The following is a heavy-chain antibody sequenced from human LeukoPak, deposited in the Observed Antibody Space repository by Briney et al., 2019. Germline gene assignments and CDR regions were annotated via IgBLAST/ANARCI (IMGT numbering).Heavy chain of an antibody. CDR3: PRDQAGFDP. Sequence: SQTLSLTCAISGDSVSSNSAAWNWIRQSPSRGLGWLVRTYYRSQWFNDYSISVKSRITITSDTAMNHFSLRLTSLTPDDTAVYYCPRDQAGFDPWGQGILVTVPS. CDR1: GDSVSSNSAA. CDR2: TYYRSQWFN. V-gene: IGHV6-1*01. D-gene: IGHD6-25*01. J-gene: IGHJ5*02.